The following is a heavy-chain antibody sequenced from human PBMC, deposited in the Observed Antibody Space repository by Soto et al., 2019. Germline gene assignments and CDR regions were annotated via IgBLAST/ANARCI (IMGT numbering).Heavy chain of an antibody. Sequence: QVQLQESGPGLVKPSQTLSLTCSVSGGSISSDNYYWSWVLEPTGKGLAWIGYIYYSGTYYNPSLTSRVVMSAGTSKNQFALKLPSVTAADTAVYYWAGRSSYPHVCFDFWGQGTLATVSS. V-gene: IGHV4-30-4*01. D-gene: IGHD6-6*01. J-gene: IGHJ4*02. CDR3: AGRSSYPHVCFDF. CDR2: IYYSGT. CDR1: GGSISSDNYY.